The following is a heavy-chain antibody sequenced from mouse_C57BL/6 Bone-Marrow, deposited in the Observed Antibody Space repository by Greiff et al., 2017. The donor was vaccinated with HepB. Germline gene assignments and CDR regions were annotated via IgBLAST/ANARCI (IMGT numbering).Heavy chain of an antibody. V-gene: IGHV1-15*01. Sequence: QVQLQQSGAELVRPGASVTLSCKASGYTFTDYEMHWVKQTPVHGLEWIGAIDPETGGTAYNQKFQGKAILTADKSSSPAYMELRSLTSEDSAVYYCTKGGLLLRAMDYWGQGTSVTVSS. D-gene: IGHD1-1*01. CDR2: IDPETGGT. J-gene: IGHJ4*01. CDR3: TKGGLLLRAMDY. CDR1: GYTFTDYE.